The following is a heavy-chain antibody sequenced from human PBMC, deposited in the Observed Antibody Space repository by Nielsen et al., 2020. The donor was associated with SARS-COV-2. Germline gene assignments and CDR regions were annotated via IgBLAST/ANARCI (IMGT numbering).Heavy chain of an antibody. V-gene: IGHV3-11*06. CDR2: ISSPSNYV. Sequence: SCKASGYTFTDYYIHWVRQAPGKGLEWVSCISSPSNYVHYADSVQGRFTISKDYLQINDLRAEDTAVYYCVRDRGSGWSRGRNYNYFGMDVWGQGTTVTVSS. D-gene: IGHD6-19*01. CDR3: VRDRGSGWSRGRNYNYFGMDV. CDR1: GYTFTDYY. J-gene: IGHJ6*02.